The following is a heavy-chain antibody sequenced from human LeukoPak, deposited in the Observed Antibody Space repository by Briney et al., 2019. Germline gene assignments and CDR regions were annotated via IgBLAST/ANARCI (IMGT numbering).Heavy chain of an antibody. CDR1: GGSITTYY. J-gene: IGHJ4*02. CDR2: IYYSGST. D-gene: IGHD1-7*01. V-gene: IGHV4-59*01. Sequence: KPSETLSLTCTVSGGSITTYYWSWIRQPPGKGLGWIGYIYYSGSTNYNPSLKSRVPISVHTSKNQFSLKLSSLSAADPAVYYCARGAGTEDYWGQGTMVTVSS. CDR3: ARGAGTEDY.